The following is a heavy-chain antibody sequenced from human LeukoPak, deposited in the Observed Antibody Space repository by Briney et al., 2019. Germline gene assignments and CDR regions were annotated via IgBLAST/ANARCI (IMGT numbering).Heavy chain of an antibody. CDR2: IDFSDDGAS. CDR1: GFRFSGYV. Sequence: PGGFLRLSCAASGFRFSGYVMSWVRQAPGKGLEYVSSIDFSDDGASYYADSVKGRFTISRDNSKNTLFLQMNSLRVEDTAFYYCARVDSGNYDYWGQGTLLTVSS. D-gene: IGHD1-26*01. V-gene: IGHV3-23*01. CDR3: ARVDSGNYDY. J-gene: IGHJ4*02.